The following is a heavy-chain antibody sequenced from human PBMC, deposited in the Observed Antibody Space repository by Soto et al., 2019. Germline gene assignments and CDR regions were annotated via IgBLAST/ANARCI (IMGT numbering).Heavy chain of an antibody. CDR3: ARLWSLESVLRYFDWLLYPGTPCYFDY. D-gene: IGHD3-9*01. CDR1: GGSISSSSYY. CDR2: IYYSGST. Sequence: TSETLSLTCTVSGGSISSSSYYWGWIRQPPGKGLEWIGSIYYSGSTYYNPSLKSRVTISVDTSKNQFSLKLSSVTAADTAVYYCARLWSLESVLRYFDWLLYPGTPCYFDYWGQGTLVTVSS. V-gene: IGHV4-39*01. J-gene: IGHJ4*02.